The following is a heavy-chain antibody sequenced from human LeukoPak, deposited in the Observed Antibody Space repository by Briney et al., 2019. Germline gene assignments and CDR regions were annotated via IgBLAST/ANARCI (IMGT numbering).Heavy chain of an antibody. J-gene: IGHJ4*02. D-gene: IGHD2-2*01. CDR2: ISNDGSDK. V-gene: IGHV3-30*18. CDR3: AKDSDVVVIPAAMNG. Sequence: GGSLRLSCAASGFTFSSYGTHWVRQAPGKGLEWVAVISNDGSDKYYADSVKGRFTISRDNPKNTLYLQMNSLRAEDTAVYYCAKDSDVVVIPAAMNGWGQGTLVTVSS. CDR1: GFTFSSYG.